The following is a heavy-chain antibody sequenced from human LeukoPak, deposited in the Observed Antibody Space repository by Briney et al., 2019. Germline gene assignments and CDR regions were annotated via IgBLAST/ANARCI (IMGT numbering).Heavy chain of an antibody. D-gene: IGHD3-22*01. Sequence: SQTLSLTCTVSGGSISSGNYYWSWFRQPPGKGLEWIGYIYYSGSTNYNPSLKSRVTISVDTSKNQFSLKLSSVTAADTAVYYCARLVVGGYDSSGYSDAFDIWGQGTMVTVSS. CDR3: ARLVVGGYDSSGYSDAFDI. CDR2: IYYSGST. J-gene: IGHJ3*02. CDR1: GGSISSGNYY. V-gene: IGHV4-30-4*01.